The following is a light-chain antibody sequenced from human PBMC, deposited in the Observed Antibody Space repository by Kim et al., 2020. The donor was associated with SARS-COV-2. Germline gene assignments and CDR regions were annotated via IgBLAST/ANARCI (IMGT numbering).Light chain of an antibody. J-gene: IGLJ1*01. Sequence: GQSITLSCTGTSSDVGGYNYVSWYQQHPGKFPKLMIYDVSNRPSGVSNRFSGSKSGNTASLTISGLQAEDEADYYCSSYTSSSTLVFGTGTKVTVL. V-gene: IGLV2-14*03. CDR1: SSDVGGYNY. CDR2: DVS. CDR3: SSYTSSSTLV.